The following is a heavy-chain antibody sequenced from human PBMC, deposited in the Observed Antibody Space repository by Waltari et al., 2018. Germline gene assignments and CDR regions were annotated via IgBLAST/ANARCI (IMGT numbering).Heavy chain of an antibody. CDR2: FSRDGVTT. Sequence: EVQMVESGGGLVQPGGSLRLSCAASGFPFSVFSMHWVRQAPGKGLEYVSAFSRDGVTTYYADSVKGRFTISRDNSKNTLYLQMGSLRADDTAVYYCARIDGSGWYGSWGQGTLVTVSS. CDR1: GFPFSVFS. V-gene: IGHV3-64*07. D-gene: IGHD6-19*01. J-gene: IGHJ4*02. CDR3: ARIDGSGWYGS.